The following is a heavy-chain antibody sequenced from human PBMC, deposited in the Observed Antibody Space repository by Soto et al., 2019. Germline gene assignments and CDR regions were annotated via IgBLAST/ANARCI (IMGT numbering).Heavy chain of an antibody. D-gene: IGHD6-13*01. J-gene: IGHJ3*02. CDR2: IFPGDSDT. V-gene: IGHV5-51*01. CDR3: AAGYTTGPDAFDI. CDR1: GYNFANYW. Sequence: GESLKISCQGSGYNFANYWLGWVRQMPGKGLEWMGMIFPGDSDTKNSPSLQGQITMSVDKSDSSAYLQWRSLKASDTAMYYCAAGYTTGPDAFDIWGQGTMVTVSS.